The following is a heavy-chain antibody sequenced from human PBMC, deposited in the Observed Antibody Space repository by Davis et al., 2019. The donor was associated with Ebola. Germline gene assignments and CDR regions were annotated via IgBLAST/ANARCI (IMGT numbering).Heavy chain of an antibody. CDR2: IYSGGST. Sequence: GGSLRLSCAASGFTVSSNYMSWVRQAPGKGLEWVSVIYSGGSTYYADSVKGRFTISRDNSKNTLYLQMNSLRAEDTAVYYCAREGEATGRGYYYYGMDVWGQGTTVTVSS. V-gene: IGHV3-53*01. CDR3: AREGEATGRGYYYYGMDV. J-gene: IGHJ6*02. CDR1: GFTVSSNY. D-gene: IGHD1-26*01.